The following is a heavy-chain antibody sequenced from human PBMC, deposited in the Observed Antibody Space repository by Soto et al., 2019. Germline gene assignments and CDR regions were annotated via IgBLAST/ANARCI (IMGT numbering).Heavy chain of an antibody. J-gene: IGHJ1*01. CDR1: GGSISSYY. CDR3: ARSRTTVTPSGFQH. CDR2: IYYSGST. V-gene: IGHV4-59*01. Sequence: QVQLQESGPGLVKPSETLSLTCTVSGGSISSYYWSWIRQPPGKGLEWIGYIYYSGSTNYNPSLKSRVHISVDTSKNQFSLKLSSVTAADTAVYYCARSRTTVTPSGFQHWGQGTLVTVSS. D-gene: IGHD4-17*01.